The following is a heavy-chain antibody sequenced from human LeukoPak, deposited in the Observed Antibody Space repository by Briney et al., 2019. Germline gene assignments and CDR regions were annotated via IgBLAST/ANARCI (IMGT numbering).Heavy chain of an antibody. CDR2: IIPIFGTA. CDR3: ASRITGTTFWFDP. V-gene: IGHV1-69*13. J-gene: IGHJ3*01. CDR1: GGTFSSYA. Sequence: SVKVSCKASGGTFSSYAISWVRQAPGQGLEWMGGIIPIFGTANYAQKFQGRVTITADESTSTAYMELSSLRSEDTAVYYCASRITGTTFWFDPWGQGTMVTVSS. D-gene: IGHD1-20*01.